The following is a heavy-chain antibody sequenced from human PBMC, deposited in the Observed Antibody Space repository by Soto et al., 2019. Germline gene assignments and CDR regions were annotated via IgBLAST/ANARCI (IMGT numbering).Heavy chain of an antibody. CDR2: IDTSGTT. CDR3: ARGPRGYVYYHGMDV. Sequence: SEILSLTCTVSGGSISSCYCSWIRQAAGKGLEWIGRIDTSGTTNYNPSLRSRVTMSVDAPKNQFSLNLSSVTAADTAVYFCARGPRGYVYYHGMDVWGQGTTVTVSS. V-gene: IGHV4-4*07. D-gene: IGHD3-16*01. J-gene: IGHJ6*02. CDR1: GGSISSCY.